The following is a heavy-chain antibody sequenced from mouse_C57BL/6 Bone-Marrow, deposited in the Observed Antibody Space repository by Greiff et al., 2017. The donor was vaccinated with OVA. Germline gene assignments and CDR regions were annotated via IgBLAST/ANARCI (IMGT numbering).Heavy chain of an antibody. CDR1: GYSITSGYY. CDR2: ISYDGSN. J-gene: IGHJ4*01. D-gene: IGHD3-2*02. CDR3: ARDPTAQATDAMDY. Sequence: EVKLLESGPGLVKPSQSLSLTCSVTGYSITSGYYWNWIRQFPGNKLEWMGYISYDGSNNYNPSLKNRISITRDTSKNQFFLKLNSVTTEDTATYYCARDPTAQATDAMDYWGQGTSVTVSS. V-gene: IGHV3-6*01.